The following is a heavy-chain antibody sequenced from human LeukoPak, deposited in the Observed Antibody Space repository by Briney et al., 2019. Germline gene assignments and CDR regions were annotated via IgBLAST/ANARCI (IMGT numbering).Heavy chain of an antibody. D-gene: IGHD3-10*01. V-gene: IGHV4-4*07. Sequence: SETLSLTCTVSGGSISSYYWSWIRQPAGKGLEWIGRIYSSGSTDYNPSLKSRVTMSVDTSKNKFSLKLSSVAAAVTAVYYCARDSGTTGEVKFDPWGQGTLVTVSS. CDR3: ARDSGTTGEVKFDP. CDR1: GGSISSYY. J-gene: IGHJ5*02. CDR2: IYSSGST.